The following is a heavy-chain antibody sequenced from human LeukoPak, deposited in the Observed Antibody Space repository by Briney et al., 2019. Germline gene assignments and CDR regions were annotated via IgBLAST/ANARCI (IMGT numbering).Heavy chain of an antibody. J-gene: IGHJ4*02. Sequence: GGSLRLSCAASGFTFDDYGMSWVRQAPGKGLEWVSGINWNGGSTGYADSVKGRFTISRDNAKNSLYLQMNSLRAEDTAVYYCAKETGYTYFDYWGQGTLVIVSS. CDR1: GFTFDDYG. D-gene: IGHD5-18*01. CDR3: AKETGYTYFDY. CDR2: INWNGGST. V-gene: IGHV3-20*04.